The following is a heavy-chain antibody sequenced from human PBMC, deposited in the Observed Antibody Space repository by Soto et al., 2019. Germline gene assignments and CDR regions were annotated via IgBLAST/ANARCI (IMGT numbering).Heavy chain of an antibody. Sequence: QVQLVQSGTEVKKPGASVKVSCKASGYTFLDFYIHWVRQAPGQGLEWMGFINPSGGGTEYAHKFRGRVTVTGDTSTSTAYMQLSSLRSEDTAVYFCARGPDDSDVPRWDYWGQGTLVTVSS. D-gene: IGHD4-17*01. CDR1: GYTFLDFY. CDR3: ARGPDDSDVPRWDY. J-gene: IGHJ4*02. V-gene: IGHV1-46*01. CDR2: INPSGGGT.